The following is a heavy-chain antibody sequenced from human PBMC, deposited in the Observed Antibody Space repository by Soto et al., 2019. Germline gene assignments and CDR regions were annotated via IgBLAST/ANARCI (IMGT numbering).Heavy chain of an antibody. CDR1: GYTFTSYD. CDR2: MNPNNGNT. V-gene: IGHV1-8*01. J-gene: IGHJ4*02. D-gene: IGHD3-22*01. Sequence: ASVKVSCKASGYTFTSYDINWVRRATGQGLEWMGWMNPNNGNTGYAQKFQGRVTMTRNTSISTAYMELNSLRAEDTAVYYCARDPLYDSSGALDYWGQGTLVTVSS. CDR3: ARDPLYDSSGALDY.